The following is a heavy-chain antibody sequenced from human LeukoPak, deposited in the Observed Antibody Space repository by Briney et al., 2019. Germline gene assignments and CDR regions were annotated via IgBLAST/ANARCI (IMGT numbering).Heavy chain of an antibody. CDR3: ATGGDDILTTDY. D-gene: IGHD3-9*01. V-gene: IGHV4-39*07. CDR2: IYYSGST. Sequence: SETLSLTCTVSGGSISSSSYYWGWIRQPPGKGLEWIGSIYYSGSTYYNPSLKSRVTISVDTSKNQFSLKLSSVTAADTAVYYCATGGDDILTTDYWGQGTLVTVSS. J-gene: IGHJ4*02. CDR1: GGSISSSSYY.